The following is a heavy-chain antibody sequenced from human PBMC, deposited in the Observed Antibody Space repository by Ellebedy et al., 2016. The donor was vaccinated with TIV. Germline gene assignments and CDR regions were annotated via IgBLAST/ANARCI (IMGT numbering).Heavy chain of an antibody. J-gene: IGHJ4*02. D-gene: IGHD3-22*01. CDR1: GHSFTNFW. Sequence: GESLKISXTASGHSFTNFWIGWVRQTPGKGLEWMGIIYPGDSDTRYSPSFQGQVTVSADTSTSTAYLQWSSLKASDTAMYYCARLGSSGFYWRIWGQGTLVTVSS. V-gene: IGHV5-51*01. CDR2: IYPGDSDT. CDR3: ARLGSSGFYWRI.